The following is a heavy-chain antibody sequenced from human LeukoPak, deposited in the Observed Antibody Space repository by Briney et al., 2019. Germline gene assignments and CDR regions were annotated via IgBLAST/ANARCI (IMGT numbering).Heavy chain of an antibody. CDR3: ARAGYSYAGFDY. D-gene: IGHD5-18*01. V-gene: IGHV4-34*01. Sequence: SETLSLTCAVYGGSFSGYYWSWIRQPPGKGLEWIGEINHSGSTNYNPSLKSRVTISVDTSKNQFSLKLSSVTAADTAAYYCARAGYSYAGFDYWGQGTLVTVSS. J-gene: IGHJ4*02. CDR1: GGSFSGYY. CDR2: INHSGST.